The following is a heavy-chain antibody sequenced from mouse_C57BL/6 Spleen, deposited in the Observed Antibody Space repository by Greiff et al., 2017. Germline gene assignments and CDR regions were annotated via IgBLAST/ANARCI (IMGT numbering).Heavy chain of an antibody. J-gene: IGHJ3*01. V-gene: IGHV1-20*01. CDR3: ARGSDYDEGWFAY. CDR2: INPYNGDT. CDR1: GYSFTGHF. Sequence: EVQLQQSGPELVKPGDSVKISCKASGYSFTGHFMNWVMQSHGKSLEWIGRINPYNGDTFYNQKFKGKDTLTVDKSSSTAHMELRSLTSEDSAVYYCARGSDYDEGWFAYWGQGTLVSVSA. D-gene: IGHD2-4*01.